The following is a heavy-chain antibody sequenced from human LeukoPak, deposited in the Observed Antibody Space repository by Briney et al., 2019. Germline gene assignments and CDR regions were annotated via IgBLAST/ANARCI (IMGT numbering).Heavy chain of an antibody. J-gene: IGHJ4*02. CDR3: ARGSYTSTWF. D-gene: IGHD6-13*01. CDR1: GDSVSSNSAA. CDR2: TYYRSKWYT. V-gene: IGHV6-1*01. Sequence: SQTLSLTCAISGDSVSSNSAAWSWIRQSPSRGLEWLGRTYYRSKWYTEYAVSVKSRITINPDTSKNQFSLQLNSVTPEDTAEYYCARGSYTSTWFWGQGTLVTVSS.